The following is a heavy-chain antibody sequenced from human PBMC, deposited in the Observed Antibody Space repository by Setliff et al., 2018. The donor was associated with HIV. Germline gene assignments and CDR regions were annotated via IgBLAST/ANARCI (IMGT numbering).Heavy chain of an antibody. D-gene: IGHD3-22*01. Sequence: PGGSLRLSCAASGFTYSTYPMHWVRQAPGKGLEWVAVISSDGTMKDYADSVKGRFTVSRVNSRQTVYLQMNSLRSDDTATYYCVRDYYDTVGPSRQAFDVWGQGTMVTVSS. V-gene: IGHV3-30*04. CDR2: ISSDGTMK. J-gene: IGHJ3*01. CDR1: GFTYSTYP. CDR3: VRDYYDTVGPSRQAFDV.